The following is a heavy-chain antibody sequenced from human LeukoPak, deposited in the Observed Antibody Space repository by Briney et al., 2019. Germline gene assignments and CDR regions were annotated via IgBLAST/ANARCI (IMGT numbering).Heavy chain of an antibody. CDR2: IYTSGST. CDR3: ARQEDPAAGDVGTFDP. J-gene: IGHJ5*02. Sequence: PSETLSLTCTVSGGSISSYYWSWIRQPPGKGLEWIGYIYTSGSTNYNPSLKSRVTTSVDTSKNQFSLKLSSVTAADTAVYYCARQEDPAAGDVGTFDPWGQGTLVTVSS. V-gene: IGHV4-4*09. CDR1: GGSISSYY. D-gene: IGHD6-13*01.